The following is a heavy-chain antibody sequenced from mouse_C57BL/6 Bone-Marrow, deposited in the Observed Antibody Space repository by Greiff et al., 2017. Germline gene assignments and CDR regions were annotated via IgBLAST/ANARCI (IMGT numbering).Heavy chain of an antibody. V-gene: IGHV1-81*01. Sequence: QVQLQQSGAELARPGASVKLSCKASGYTFTSYGISWVKQRTGQGLEWIGEIYPRSGNTYYNEKFKGKATLTADKSSSTAYMELRSLTSEDSAVYFCARSLITTVVATYYYAMDYWGQGTSVTVSS. D-gene: IGHD1-1*01. CDR2: IYPRSGNT. CDR3: ARSLITTVVATYYYAMDY. CDR1: GYTFTSYG. J-gene: IGHJ4*01.